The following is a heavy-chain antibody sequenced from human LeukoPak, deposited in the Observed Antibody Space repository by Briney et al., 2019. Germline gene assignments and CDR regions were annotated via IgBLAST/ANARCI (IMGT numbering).Heavy chain of an antibody. J-gene: IGHJ3*02. CDR1: GGSISGDY. D-gene: IGHD4-17*01. CDR2: IYYSGST. V-gene: IGHV4-59*01. CDR3: ARVDYVRPFDI. Sequence: SETLSLTCTVSGGSISGDYWSWIRQPAGKGLEWIGYIYYSGSTNYNPSLKSRVTVSVDTSKNQFSLKLSSVTAADTAVYYCARVDYVRPFDIWGQGTMVTVSS.